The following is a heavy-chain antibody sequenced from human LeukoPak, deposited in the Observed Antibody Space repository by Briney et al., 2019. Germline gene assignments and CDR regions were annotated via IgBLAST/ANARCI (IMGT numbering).Heavy chain of an antibody. CDR1: GSTFSTSG. J-gene: IGHJ4*02. CDR3: ARDLRKNSYFDY. V-gene: IGHV3-33*01. CDR2: IYYDGNNK. Sequence: PGGSLRLSCAASGSTFSTSGMHWVRQAPGKVLEWVAIIYYDGNNKYYADSVKGRFTISRDNSKNTLYLQMNSLRVEDTAVYYCARDLRKNSYFDYWGQGTLVTVSS. D-gene: IGHD1-7*01.